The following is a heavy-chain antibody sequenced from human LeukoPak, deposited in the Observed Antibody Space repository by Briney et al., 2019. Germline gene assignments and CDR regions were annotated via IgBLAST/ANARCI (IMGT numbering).Heavy chain of an antibody. CDR1: GYSFTSYW. Sequence: GESLKISCKGSGYSFTSYWLNWVRQMPGKGLEWMGRIDPSDSYTNYSPSFQGHVTISADKSISTAYLQWSSLKASDPAMYYCARAYSSSWHFDYWGQGTLVTVSS. V-gene: IGHV5-10-1*01. J-gene: IGHJ4*02. CDR3: ARAYSSSWHFDY. D-gene: IGHD6-13*01. CDR2: IDPSDSYT.